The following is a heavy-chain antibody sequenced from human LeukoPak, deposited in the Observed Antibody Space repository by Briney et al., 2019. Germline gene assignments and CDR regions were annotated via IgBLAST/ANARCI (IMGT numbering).Heavy chain of an antibody. CDR2: IIPIFGTA. D-gene: IGHD6-19*01. Sequence: GASVKVSCRASGGTFSSYAISWVRQAPGQGLEWTGGIIPIFGTANYAQKFQGRVTITADESTSTAYMELSSLRSEDTAVYYCARVADIAVVPLGAFDIWGQGTMVTVSS. CDR1: GGTFSSYA. J-gene: IGHJ3*02. CDR3: ARVADIAVVPLGAFDI. V-gene: IGHV1-69*13.